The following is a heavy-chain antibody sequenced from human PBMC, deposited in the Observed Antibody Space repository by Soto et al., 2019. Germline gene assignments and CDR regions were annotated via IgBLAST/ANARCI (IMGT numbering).Heavy chain of an antibody. CDR1: GDSISTYF. J-gene: IGHJ4*02. D-gene: IGHD3-22*01. Sequence: TLSLTCTVSGDSISTYFWSWIRQPPGKGLEWIGYISYSGSPNYNPSLKSRVTISVDTSKNQFSLKVNSVTAADTAVYYCARGSVGSGWKFDYWGQGTLVTVSS. CDR3: ARGSVGSGWKFDY. V-gene: IGHV4-59*01. CDR2: ISYSGSP.